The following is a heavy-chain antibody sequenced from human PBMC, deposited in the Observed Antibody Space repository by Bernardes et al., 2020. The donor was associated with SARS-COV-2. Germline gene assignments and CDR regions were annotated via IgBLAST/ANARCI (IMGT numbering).Heavy chain of an antibody. CDR2: ISSSSSTI. D-gene: IGHD1-26*01. CDR1: GFSFSSYA. CDR3: ARDYYGAHWYFDL. J-gene: IGHJ2*01. V-gene: IGHV3-48*01. Sequence: GGSLRLSCAASGFSFSSYAMNWVRQAPGKGLEWVSYISSSSSTIYYAHSVKGRFTISRDNAKNSLYLQMNSLRAEDSAVYYCARDYYGAHWYFDLWGRGTLVTVSS.